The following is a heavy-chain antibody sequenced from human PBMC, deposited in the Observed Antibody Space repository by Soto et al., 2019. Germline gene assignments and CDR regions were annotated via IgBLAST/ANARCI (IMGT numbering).Heavy chain of an antibody. CDR1: GLTFTSSA. CDR2: IVVGNGNT. J-gene: IGHJ6*02. V-gene: IGHV1-58*02. Sequence: QVQLVQSGPEVKKPGTSVKVSCMASGLTFTSSAIQWVRQARGQRLEWIGWIVVGNGNTNYAQKFQKRVTITRDMSTSTAYMELSSLRSEDTAVYYCATAVSKFDTSGSLPYGVDVWGRGTTVTVSS. D-gene: IGHD5-12*01. CDR3: ATAVSKFDTSGSLPYGVDV.